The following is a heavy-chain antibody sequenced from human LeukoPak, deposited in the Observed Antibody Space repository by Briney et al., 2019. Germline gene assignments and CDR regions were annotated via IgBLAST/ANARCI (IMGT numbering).Heavy chain of an antibody. Sequence: ASVKVSCKASGYTFTSYAMNWVRQAPGQGLERMGWINTNTGNPTYAQGFTGRFVFSLDTSVSTAYLQISSLKAEDTAVYYCARAYNDFWSGYSYYYYYMDVWGKGTTVTVSS. J-gene: IGHJ6*03. CDR3: ARAYNDFWSGYSYYYYYMDV. V-gene: IGHV7-4-1*02. CDR1: GYTFTSYA. D-gene: IGHD3-3*01. CDR2: INTNTGNP.